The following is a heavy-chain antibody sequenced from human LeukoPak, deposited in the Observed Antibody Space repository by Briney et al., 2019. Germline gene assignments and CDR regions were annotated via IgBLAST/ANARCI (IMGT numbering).Heavy chain of an antibody. CDR1: GGSISSSSYY. CDR3: ARHMGQWLAPVWRISTTHYMDV. J-gene: IGHJ6*03. V-gene: IGHV4-39*01. Sequence: SETLSLTCTVSGGSISSSSYYWSWIRQPPGKGLEWIGEINHSGSTNYNPSLKSRVTISVDTSKNQFSLKLSSVTAADTAVYYCARHMGQWLAPVWRISTTHYMDVWGKGTTVTISS. D-gene: IGHD6-19*01. CDR2: INHSGST.